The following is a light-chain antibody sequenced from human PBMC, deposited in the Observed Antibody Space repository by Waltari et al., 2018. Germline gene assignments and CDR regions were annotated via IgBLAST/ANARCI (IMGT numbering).Light chain of an antibody. CDR2: SAS. J-gene: IGKJ1*01. Sequence: IQMTQSPSSLSASVGDRVTITCRASQNIRNELGWYQQKPGKAPKLLIYSASSLQTGVPMRFSASGSGTDFTLTISSLQPEDFATYYCLQDSNYPRTFGQGTKVEIK. CDR1: QNIRNE. V-gene: IGKV1-6*01. CDR3: LQDSNYPRT.